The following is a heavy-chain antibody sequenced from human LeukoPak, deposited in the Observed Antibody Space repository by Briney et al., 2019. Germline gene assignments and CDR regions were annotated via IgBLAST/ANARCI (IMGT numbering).Heavy chain of an antibody. V-gene: IGHV1-24*01. CDR1: GYTLTELS. J-gene: IGHJ4*02. CDR3: ATPGDILTGYGATD. CDR2: FDPEDGET. D-gene: IGHD3-9*01. Sequence: GASVKVSCKVSGYTLTELSMHWVRQAPGKGLEWMGGFDPEDGETIYAQKFQGRVTMTEDTSTDTAYMELSSLRSEDTAVYYCATPGDILTGYGATDWGQGTLVTVSS.